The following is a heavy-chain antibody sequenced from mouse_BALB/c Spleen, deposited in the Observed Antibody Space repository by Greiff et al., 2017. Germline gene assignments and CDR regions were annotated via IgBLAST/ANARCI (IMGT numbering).Heavy chain of an antibody. J-gene: IGHJ2*01. CDR3: ARHSYYDYDGPFDY. CDR1: GFSLNSYG. CDR2: IWSDGST. Sequence: VQLQQSGPDLVAPSQSLSITCTVSGFSLNSYGVHWVRQPPGKGLEWLVVIWSDGSTTYNSALKSRLSISKDNSKSQVFLKMNSLQTDDTAMYYCARHSYYDYDGPFDYWGQGTTLTVSS. V-gene: IGHV2-6-2*01. D-gene: IGHD2-4*01.